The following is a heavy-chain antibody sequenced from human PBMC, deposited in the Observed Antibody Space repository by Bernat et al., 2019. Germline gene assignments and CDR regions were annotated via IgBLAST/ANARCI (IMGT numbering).Heavy chain of an antibody. Sequence: QVQMVQSGAEVKKPGASVKVSCKAPGYTFTDFYIHWVRQAPGQGLEWMGWINPNSGGTDYAQRFQGWVTMTRDTSITTAYMELSRLSSDDTAVYYCASGGRSTSGGVDYFDFWGQGTLVTVSS. V-gene: IGHV1-2*04. CDR2: INPNSGGT. J-gene: IGHJ4*02. D-gene: IGHD3-16*01. CDR1: GYTFTDFY. CDR3: ASGGRSTSGGVDYFDF.